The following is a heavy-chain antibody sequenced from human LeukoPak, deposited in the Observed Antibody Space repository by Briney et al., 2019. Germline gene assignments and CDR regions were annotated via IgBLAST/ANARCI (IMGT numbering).Heavy chain of an antibody. CDR2: ISGDGSVT. Sequence: GGSLRLSCTGSGFTLRNYWMHWVRQVSGKRLVWVSRISGDGSVTNYADSVQGRFTISRDNAENILYLQTNNLRSEDTAVYYCARYSSSSGGASYYLDYWGHGTLVTVSS. CDR3: ARYSSSSGGASYYLDY. J-gene: IGHJ4*01. V-gene: IGHV3-74*01. CDR1: GFTLRNYW. D-gene: IGHD6-6*01.